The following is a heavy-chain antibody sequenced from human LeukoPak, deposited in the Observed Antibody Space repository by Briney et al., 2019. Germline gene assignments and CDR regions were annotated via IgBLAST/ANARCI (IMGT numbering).Heavy chain of an antibody. CDR3: AREGRVSGYDFDC. J-gene: IGHJ4*02. V-gene: IGHV3-74*03. CDR1: GFTFSSYW. D-gene: IGHD5-12*01. CDR2: INSDGSSI. Sequence: GGSLRLSCAASGFTFSSYWLHWVRQAPGKGLVWVSRINSDGSSITYADSVKGRFTISRDNAKNTLYLQMNSLRVEDTAVYYCAREGRVSGYDFDCWGQGTLVTVSS.